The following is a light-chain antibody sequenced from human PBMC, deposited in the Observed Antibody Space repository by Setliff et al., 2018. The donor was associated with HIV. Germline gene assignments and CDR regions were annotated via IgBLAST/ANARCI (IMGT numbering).Light chain of an antibody. Sequence: SYELTQPPSVSVAPGKTARTTCGRNNIGSKSVHWYQQKPGQAPVLVIYYDSDRPSGIPERFSGSNSGNTATLTISRVEAGDEADYYCQVWDSSSDHSYVFGTGTKVTVL. CDR1: NIGSKS. CDR2: YDS. V-gene: IGLV3-21*04. CDR3: QVWDSSSDHSYV. J-gene: IGLJ1*01.